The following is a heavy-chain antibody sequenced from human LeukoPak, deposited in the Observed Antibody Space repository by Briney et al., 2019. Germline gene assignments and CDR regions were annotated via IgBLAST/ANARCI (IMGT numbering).Heavy chain of an antibody. D-gene: IGHD1-26*01. V-gene: IGHV3-74*01. CDR3: ARDPYSGSSLDY. J-gene: IGHJ4*02. CDR1: GFTFSSYW. CDR2: INSDGSSK. Sequence: GGSLRLSCAASGFTFSSYWMYWVRQVPGKGLVWVSRINSDGSSKSYADSVKGRFTISRDNAKNTLCLQMKSLRVEDTAVYYCARDPYSGSSLDYWGQGTLVTVSS.